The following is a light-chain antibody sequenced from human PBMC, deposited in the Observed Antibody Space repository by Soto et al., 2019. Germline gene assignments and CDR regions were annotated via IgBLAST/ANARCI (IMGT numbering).Light chain of an antibody. CDR2: KAS. CDR3: QQYNSSSPT. Sequence: DIQMTQSPSTLAGSVGDSVTIACRASQTVSSWLAWYQQKPGKAPKLLIYKASTLKSGVPSRFSGSGSGTEFTLTISSLQPDDFATYYCQQYNSSSPTFGQGTKVDIK. CDR1: QTVSSW. V-gene: IGKV1-5*03. J-gene: IGKJ1*01.